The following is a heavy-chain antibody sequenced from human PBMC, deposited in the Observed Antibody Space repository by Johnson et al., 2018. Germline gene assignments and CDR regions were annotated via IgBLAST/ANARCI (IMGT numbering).Heavy chain of an antibody. V-gene: IGHV3-66*02. CDR3: ARDKVAGHYYYMDV. D-gene: IGHD6-19*01. Sequence: VQLVESGGALVQPGGSLRLSCAASGFTVSTSYMSWVRQAPGKGLEWVSVIYNGDSTYYADSVKGRFTISRENSKNTLYLQMNSLRAEDTAVYYCARDKVAGHYYYMDVWGKGTTVTVSS. J-gene: IGHJ6*03. CDR2: IYNGDST. CDR1: GFTVSTSY.